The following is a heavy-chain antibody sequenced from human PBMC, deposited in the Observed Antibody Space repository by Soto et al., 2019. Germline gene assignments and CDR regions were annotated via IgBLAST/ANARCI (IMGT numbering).Heavy chain of an antibody. CDR2: IKQDGSEK. D-gene: IGHD3-3*01. CDR3: ARESSITIFGSNIAY. Sequence: GGSLRLSCAASGFTFSSYWMSWVRQAPGKGLEWVANIKQDGSEKYYVDSVKGRFTISRDNAKNSLYLQMNSLRAEDTAVYYCARESSITIFGSNIAYWGQGTLVTVSS. J-gene: IGHJ4*02. CDR1: GFTFSSYW. V-gene: IGHV3-7*01.